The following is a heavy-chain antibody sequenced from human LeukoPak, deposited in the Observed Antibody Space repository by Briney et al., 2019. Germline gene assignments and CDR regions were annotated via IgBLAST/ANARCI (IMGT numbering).Heavy chain of an antibody. CDR1: GFTFSSYA. D-gene: IGHD2-21*02. J-gene: IGHJ4*02. CDR2: ISGSGGST. V-gene: IGHV3-23*01. CDR3: VKLRIVVVTASTFDY. Sequence: GGSLRLSCAASGFTFSSYAMSWVRQAPGKGLEWVSAISGSGGSTYYADSVKGRFTISRDNSKNTLYLQMNSLRAEDTAVYYCVKLRIVVVTASTFDYWGQGTLVTVSS.